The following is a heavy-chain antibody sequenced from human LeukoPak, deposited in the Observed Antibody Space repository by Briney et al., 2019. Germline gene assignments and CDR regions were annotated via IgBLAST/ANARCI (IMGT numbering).Heavy chain of an antibody. Sequence: GASANVSCKASGYSFGDYGFSWVRQAPGQGLEWLGWISAYNGNRNYAQKVEGRVTMTTDTSTSTAYLELRGLRPDDTAVYYCARDDSGAKVDIDYWGQGTLLIVSS. CDR3: ARDDSGAKVDIDY. V-gene: IGHV1-18*01. CDR2: ISAYNGNR. CDR1: GYSFGDYG. J-gene: IGHJ4*02. D-gene: IGHD5-12*01.